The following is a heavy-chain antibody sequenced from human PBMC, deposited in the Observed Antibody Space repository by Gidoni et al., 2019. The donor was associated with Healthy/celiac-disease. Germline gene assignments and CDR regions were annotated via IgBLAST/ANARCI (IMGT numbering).Heavy chain of an antibody. CDR3: ARQPRPRITTVRGAQSRGSWFDP. V-gene: IGHV4-39*01. CDR1: GGSISSSSYY. Sequence: QLQLQESGPGLVKPSETLSLPFTVPGGSISSSSYYWGWIRPPPGKGLEWIGSIYYSGSTYYNTYLKSRVTISVDTSKNQFSLKLSSVTAADTAVYYCARQPRPRITTVRGAQSRGSWFDPWGQGTLVTVSS. D-gene: IGHD3-10*01. J-gene: IGHJ5*02. CDR2: IYYSGST.